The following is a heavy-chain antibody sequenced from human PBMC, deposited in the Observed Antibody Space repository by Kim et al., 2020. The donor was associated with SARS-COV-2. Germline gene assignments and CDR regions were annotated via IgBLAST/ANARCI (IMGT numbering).Heavy chain of an antibody. V-gene: IGHV4-39*07. CDR2: IYYSGST. D-gene: IGHD2-2*01. J-gene: IGHJ6*02. CDR3: ARDGCSSSSCYWYYYGMDV. Sequence: SETLSLTCTVSGGSISSFTYYWGWIRQSPGKGLEWIGSIYYSGSTYYNPSLKSRVTISVDTSKNQFSLKLSSVTAADTAVYYCARDGCSSSSCYWYYYGMDVWGQGTTVTVSS. CDR1: GGSISSFTYY.